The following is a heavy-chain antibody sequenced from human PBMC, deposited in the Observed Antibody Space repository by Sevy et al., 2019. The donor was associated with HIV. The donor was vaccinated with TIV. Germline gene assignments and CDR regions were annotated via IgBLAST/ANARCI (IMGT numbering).Heavy chain of an antibody. D-gene: IGHD1-26*01. J-gene: IGHJ3*02. V-gene: IGHV3-48*02. CDR1: GFTFSSYS. Sequence: GGSLRLSCAASGFTFSSYSMNWVRHAPGKGLEWVSYISSSSSTIYYADSVKGRFTISRDNAKNSLYLQMNSLRDEDTAVYYCAAGGGSKGPDAFDIWGQGTMVTVSS. CDR3: AAGGGSKGPDAFDI. CDR2: ISSSSSTI.